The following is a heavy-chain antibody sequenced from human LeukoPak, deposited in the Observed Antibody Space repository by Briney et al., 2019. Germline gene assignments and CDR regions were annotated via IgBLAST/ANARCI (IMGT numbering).Heavy chain of an antibody. D-gene: IGHD3-10*01. Sequence: GGSLRLSCAASGFTVINSYMTWVRQAPGKGLEWVSVMYSAGSTSYADSVKGRFTISRDNSKNTLFLQMNSLRVEDTAVYYCNLRGITPTWGQGTLVTVS. V-gene: IGHV3-66*01. J-gene: IGHJ5*02. CDR3: NLRGITPT. CDR1: GFTVINSY. CDR2: MYSAGST.